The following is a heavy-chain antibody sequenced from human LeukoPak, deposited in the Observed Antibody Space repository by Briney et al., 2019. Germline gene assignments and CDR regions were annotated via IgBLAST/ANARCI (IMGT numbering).Heavy chain of an antibody. CDR3: AERSSLTGKAFDI. D-gene: IGHD6-13*01. J-gene: IGHJ3*02. V-gene: IGHV4-59*08. CDR1: GGSISSYY. Sequence: PSETLSLTCTVSGGSISSYYWSWIRQPPGKGLEWIGYIYYSGSTNYNPSLKSRVTISVDTSKNQFSLKLSSVTAADTAVYYCAERSSLTGKAFDIWGQGTMVTVSS. CDR2: IYYSGST.